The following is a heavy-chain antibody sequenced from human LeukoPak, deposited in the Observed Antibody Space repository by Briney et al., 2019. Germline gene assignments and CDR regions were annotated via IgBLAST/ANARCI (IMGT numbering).Heavy chain of an antibody. V-gene: IGHV3-23*01. CDR2: ISGSGGST. D-gene: IGHD6-13*01. CDR3: ARQSFDSSNPLAFGAFDI. J-gene: IGHJ3*02. Sequence: PGGSLRVSCAASGFTFSSYGMSWVGQAPGKGVERVSDISGSGGSTYYADSVKGGLIMYRDNSKNRMYVQKNRLRDEETAVYYCARQSFDSSNPLAFGAFDIWGQGTMFTVSS. CDR1: GFTFSSYG.